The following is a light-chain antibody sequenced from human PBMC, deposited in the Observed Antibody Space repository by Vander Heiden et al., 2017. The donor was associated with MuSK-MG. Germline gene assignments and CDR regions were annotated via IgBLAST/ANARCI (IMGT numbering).Light chain of an antibody. Sequence: QSALTQPASVSGSPGQSITISCTGTSSDVGSYNLVSWYQQHPGKAPKLMIYEVSKRPSGVSNRFSGSKSGNTASLTISGLQAEDEADYYCCSYASSSTFVFGGGAKLTV. CDR1: SSDVGSYNL. CDR3: CSYASSSTFV. CDR2: EVS. J-gene: IGLJ2*01. V-gene: IGLV2-23*02.